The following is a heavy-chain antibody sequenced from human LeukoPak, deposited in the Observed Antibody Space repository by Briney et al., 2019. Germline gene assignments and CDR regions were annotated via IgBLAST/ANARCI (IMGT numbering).Heavy chain of an antibody. V-gene: IGHV3-48*03. CDR1: GFTFSSYE. Sequence: GGSLRLSCAASGFTFSSYEMNWVRQSPARGLEWLSYISSSGGTMYYADSVKGRFTISRDNAKNSLYLQMSSLRVEDTAVYYCARAGRVAASGWGRHFDLWGRGTLVTVSS. CDR2: ISSSGGTM. D-gene: IGHD3-10*01. CDR3: ARAGRVAASGWGRHFDL. J-gene: IGHJ2*01.